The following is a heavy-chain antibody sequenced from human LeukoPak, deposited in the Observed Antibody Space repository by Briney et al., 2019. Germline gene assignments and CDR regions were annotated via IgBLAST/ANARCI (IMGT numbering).Heavy chain of an antibody. CDR1: GGSINSFY. CDR2: IYYSGTT. CDR3: ARQFRGDSSGYSWFDP. Sequence: SETLSLTCTVSGGSINSFYWSWIRQPPAGGLEWIGYIYYSGTTNYNPSLKSRVTISVDASKNQFSLLLSSVTAADTAVYYCARQFRGDSSGYSWFDPWGQGTLVTVPS. V-gene: IGHV4-59*01. J-gene: IGHJ5*02. D-gene: IGHD3-22*01.